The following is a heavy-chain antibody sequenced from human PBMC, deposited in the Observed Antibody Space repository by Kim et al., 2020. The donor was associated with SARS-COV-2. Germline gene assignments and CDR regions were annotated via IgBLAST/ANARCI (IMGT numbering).Heavy chain of an antibody. D-gene: IGHD2-2*02. V-gene: IGHV3-15*01. CDR2: IKSKTDGGTT. Sequence: GGSLRLSCAASGFTFSNAWMSWVRQAPGKGLEWVGRIKSKTDGGTTDYAAPVKGRCTISRDDSKNTLYLQMNSLKTEDTAVYYCTTDPYSLAIHLPVGDTIDYWGQGTLVTVSS. CDR3: TTDPYSLAIHLPVGDTIDY. J-gene: IGHJ4*02. CDR1: GFTFSNAW.